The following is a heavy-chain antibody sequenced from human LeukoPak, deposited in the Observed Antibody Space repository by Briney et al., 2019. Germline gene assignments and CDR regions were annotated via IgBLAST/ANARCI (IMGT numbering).Heavy chain of an antibody. Sequence: PGGSLRLSCAASGFTFSSYGMSWVRQAPGKGLEWVSSISGSSSYIYYADSVKGRFTISRDNAKKSLYLQMSSLRAEDTAVYYCAFYYYGMDVWGQGTTVTVSS. CDR3: AFYYYGMDV. J-gene: IGHJ6*02. V-gene: IGHV3-21*01. CDR1: GFTFSSYG. CDR2: ISGSSSYI.